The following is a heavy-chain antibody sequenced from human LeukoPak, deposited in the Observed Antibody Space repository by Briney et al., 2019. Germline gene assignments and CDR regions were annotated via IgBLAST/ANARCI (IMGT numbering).Heavy chain of an antibody. J-gene: IGHJ4*02. D-gene: IGHD2-21*01. V-gene: IGHV4-34*01. CDR1: GGSFSGYS. Sequence: SETLSLTCAVYGGSFSGYSWSWIRQPPGKGLEWIGEINHSGGTNYNPSLKSRVTISIDTSKNQFSLKLSSVTAADTAVYYCARLDSHGSDDYWGQGILVTVSS. CDR2: INHSGGT. CDR3: ARLDSHGSDDY.